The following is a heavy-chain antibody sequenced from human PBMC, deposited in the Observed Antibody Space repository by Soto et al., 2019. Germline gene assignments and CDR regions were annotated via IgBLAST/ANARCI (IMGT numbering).Heavy chain of an antibody. V-gene: IGHV3-73*01. D-gene: IGHD1-20*01. CDR2: IRSKANSYAT. J-gene: IGHJ6*02. CDR3: TSQGSWYNWNPPPPYYYYGMDV. Sequence: GGSLRLSCAASGFTFSGSAMHWVRQASGKGLEWVGRIRSKANSYATAYAASVKGRFTISRDDSKNTAYLQMNSLKTEDTAVYYCTSQGSWYNWNPPPPYYYYGMDVWGQGSTVTVSS. CDR1: GFTFSGSA.